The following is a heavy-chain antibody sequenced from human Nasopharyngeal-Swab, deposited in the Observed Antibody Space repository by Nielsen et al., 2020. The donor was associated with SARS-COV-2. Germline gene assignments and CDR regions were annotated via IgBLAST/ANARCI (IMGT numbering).Heavy chain of an antibody. CDR3: ASGRFLEWLLGYYGMDV. Sequence: SETLSLTCAVSGYSISSGYYWGWIRQPPGKGLEWIGSIYHSGSTYYNPSLKSRVTISVDTSKNQFSLKLSSVTAADTAVYYCASGRFLEWLLGYYGMDVWGQGTTVTVSS. J-gene: IGHJ6*02. D-gene: IGHD3-3*01. V-gene: IGHV4-38-2*01. CDR2: IYHSGST. CDR1: GYSISSGYY.